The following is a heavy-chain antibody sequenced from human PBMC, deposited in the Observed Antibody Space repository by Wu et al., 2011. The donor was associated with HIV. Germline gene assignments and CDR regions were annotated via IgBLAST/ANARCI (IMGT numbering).Heavy chain of an antibody. CDR3: ARYLTATHYYYAMDV. D-gene: IGHD4-11*01. J-gene: IGHJ6*02. CDR1: GGTFSSDA. Sequence: QVQLVQSGAEVKKPGSSVKVSCKASGGTFSSDAVTWVRQAPGQGLEWMGRIIPSLGTASYAQKFQGRVTITADKSTSTAYMELSSLRSEDAAVYYXARYLTATHYYYAMDVWGQGPRSPSP. V-gene: IGHV1-69*04. CDR2: IIPSLGTA.